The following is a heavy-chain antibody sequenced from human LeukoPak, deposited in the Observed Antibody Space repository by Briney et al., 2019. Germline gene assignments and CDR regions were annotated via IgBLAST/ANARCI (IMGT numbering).Heavy chain of an antibody. V-gene: IGHV3-21*01. J-gene: IGHJ6*04. CDR3: ARDWSGGMDV. CDR2: ISSSSSYI. Sequence: GGSLRLSCAASGFTFSSYSMNWVRQAPGKGLEWVSSISSSSSYIYYADSVKGRFTISRDNAKNSLHLQMNSLRAEDTAVYYCARDWSGGMDVWGKGTTVTVSS. CDR1: GFTFSSYS.